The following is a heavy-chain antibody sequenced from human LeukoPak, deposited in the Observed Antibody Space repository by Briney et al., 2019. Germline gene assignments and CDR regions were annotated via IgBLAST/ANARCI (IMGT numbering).Heavy chain of an antibody. CDR1: GYTFTSYA. CDR3: ARRIPNYGGFDY. J-gene: IGHJ4*02. CDR2: INAGNGNT. D-gene: IGHD4-23*01. Sequence: ASVTVSCKASGYTFTSYAMHWVRQAPGQRLEWMGWINAGNGNTKYSQKFQGRVTITRDTSASTAYMELSSLRSEDTAVYYCARRIPNYGGFDYWGQGTLVTVSS. V-gene: IGHV1-3*01.